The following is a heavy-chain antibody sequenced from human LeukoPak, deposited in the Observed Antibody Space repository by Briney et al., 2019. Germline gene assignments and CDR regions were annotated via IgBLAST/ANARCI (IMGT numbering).Heavy chain of an antibody. CDR3: ARLTDFDY. CDR2: IYYSWST. CDR1: GGAISSSSYY. V-gene: IGHV4-39*01. Sequence: SETLSLTCTVSGGAISSSSYYWGWIRQPPGKGLEWIGSIYYSWSTYYNPSLKSRVTISVDTFKNQFSLKLSSVTAADTAVYYCARLTDFDYWGQGTLVTASS. J-gene: IGHJ4*02.